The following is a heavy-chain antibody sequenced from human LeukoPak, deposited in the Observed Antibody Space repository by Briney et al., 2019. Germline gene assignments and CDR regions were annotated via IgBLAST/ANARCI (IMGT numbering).Heavy chain of an antibody. D-gene: IGHD3-22*01. CDR1: GGSISSGSYY. V-gene: IGHV4-61*01. J-gene: IGHJ5*02. CDR2: IYYSGST. Sequence: PSEALSLTCTVSGGSISSGSYYWSWIRQPPGKGLEWIGYIYYSGSTNYNPSLKSRVTISVDTSKNQFSLKLSSVTAADTAVYYCARDMIYYDSSGYYDWFDPWGQGTLVTVSS. CDR3: ARDMIYYDSSGYYDWFDP.